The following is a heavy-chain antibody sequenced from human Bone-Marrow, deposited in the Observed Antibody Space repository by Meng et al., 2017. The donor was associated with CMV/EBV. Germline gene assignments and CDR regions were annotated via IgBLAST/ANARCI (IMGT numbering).Heavy chain of an antibody. CDR3: ARGRVPAALFDY. CDR2: INHSGST. CDR1: GWSFSGYY. J-gene: IGHJ4*02. Sequence: WGSLSLSCAVYGWSFSGYYWSWIRQPPGKGLEWIGEINHSGSTNYNPSHKSRVTISVDTSKNQFSLKRSSVTDADTAVYYCARGRVPAALFDYWGQGTLVTVSS. V-gene: IGHV4-34*01. D-gene: IGHD2-2*01.